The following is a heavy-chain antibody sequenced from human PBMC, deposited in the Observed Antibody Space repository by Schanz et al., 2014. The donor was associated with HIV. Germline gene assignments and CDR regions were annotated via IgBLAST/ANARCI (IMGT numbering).Heavy chain of an antibody. D-gene: IGHD3-10*01. Sequence: PGGSLRLSCTASGFSFSDYHMSWIRQAPGKGLEWVSSLSGSGSNIYYADSVKGRFTISRDNARTSLYLQMNSLRAEDTAVYYCARVFGRTYGWPDYWGQGTLVTVSS. CDR2: LSGSGSNI. CDR1: GFSFSDYH. J-gene: IGHJ4*02. CDR3: ARVFGRTYGWPDY. V-gene: IGHV3-11*01.